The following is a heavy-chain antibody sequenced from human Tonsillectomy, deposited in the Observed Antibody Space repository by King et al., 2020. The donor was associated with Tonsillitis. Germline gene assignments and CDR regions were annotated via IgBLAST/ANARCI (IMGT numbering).Heavy chain of an antibody. CDR2: IYPGDSDS. Sequence: VQLVESGAEVKKPGESVKISCKGSGYSFTTYCIAWVRQMPGKGLEWLGIIYPGDSDSRNNPSFQGQVTISADKSISTAHLQWNSLKASDTAMYYCATPVSGNYYDGLGYWGQGTLVTVSS. V-gene: IGHV5-51*01. CDR1: GYSFTTYC. J-gene: IGHJ4*02. D-gene: IGHD1-26*01. CDR3: ATPVSGNYYDGLGY.